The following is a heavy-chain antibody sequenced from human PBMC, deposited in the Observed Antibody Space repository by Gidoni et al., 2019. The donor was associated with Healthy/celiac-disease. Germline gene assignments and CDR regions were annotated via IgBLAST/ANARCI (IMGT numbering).Heavy chain of an antibody. J-gene: IGHJ4*02. Sequence: QVQLQQWGAGLLKPSETLSLTCAVYGGSFSGYYWSWIRQPPGKGLEWIGEINHSGSTNYNPSLKSRVTISVDTSKNQFSLKLSSVTAADTAVYYCARGPVWRDYIWGSYRRYGFGFDYWGQGTLVTVSS. D-gene: IGHD3-16*02. CDR2: INHSGST. CDR1: GGSFSGYY. V-gene: IGHV4-34*01. CDR3: ARGPVWRDYIWGSYRRYGFGFDY.